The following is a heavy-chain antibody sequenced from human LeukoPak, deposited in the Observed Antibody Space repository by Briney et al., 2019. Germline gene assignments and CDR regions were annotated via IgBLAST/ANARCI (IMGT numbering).Heavy chain of an antibody. J-gene: IGHJ4*02. CDR1: VGTFTIYA. CDR3: ARFHPSGYFDY. D-gene: IGHD2-15*01. CDR2: ISPIFGTA. Sequence: SVNLSFNSSVGTFTIYAISCGRQTRGQPREWMGRISPIFGTANYEQKFQGRVTITTDESTSTAYMELSSLSSEDTAVYYCARFHPSGYFDYWGQGTLVTVSS. V-gene: IGHV1-69*05.